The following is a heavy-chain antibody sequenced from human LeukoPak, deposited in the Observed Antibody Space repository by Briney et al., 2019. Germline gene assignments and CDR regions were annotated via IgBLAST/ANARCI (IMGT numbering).Heavy chain of an antibody. D-gene: IGHD1-1*01. CDR2: IYISGST. CDR3: ARDRGTWNDDGFDY. J-gene: IGHJ4*02. Sequence: SETLSLTCTVSGGSISSYYCSWIRQPAGKGLEWIGRIYISGSTNYNPSLKSRVTMSVDTSKNQFSLKLSSVTAADTAVYYCARDRGTWNDDGFDYWGQGTLVTVSS. CDR1: GGSISSYY. V-gene: IGHV4-4*07.